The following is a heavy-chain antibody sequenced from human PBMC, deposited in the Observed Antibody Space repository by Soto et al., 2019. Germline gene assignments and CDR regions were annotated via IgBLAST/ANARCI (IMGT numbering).Heavy chain of an antibody. CDR1: GFTFSSYG. D-gene: IGHD2-8*01. J-gene: IGHJ6*02. CDR2: ISYDGSNK. V-gene: IGHV3-30*18. Sequence: GGSLRLSCAASGFTFSSYGMHWVRQAPGKGLEWVAVISYDGSNKYYADSVKGRFTISRDNSKNTLYLQMNSLRAEDTAVYYCAKDLGYCTNGVCYGVGGISYYYYGMDVWGQGTTVTVSS. CDR3: AKDLGYCTNGVCYGVGGISYYYYGMDV.